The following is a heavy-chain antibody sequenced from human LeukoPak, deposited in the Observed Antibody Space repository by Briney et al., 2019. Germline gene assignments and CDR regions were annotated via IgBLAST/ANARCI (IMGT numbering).Heavy chain of an antibody. D-gene: IGHD6-6*01. J-gene: IGHJ4*02. V-gene: IGHV3-9*01. CDR1: GFTFDDYA. CDR2: ISWNSGSI. CDR3: AQEYSSNG. Sequence: SGGSLRLSCAASGFTFDDYAMHWVRQAPGKGLEWVSGISWNSGSIGYADSVKGRFTISRDNAKNSLYLQMNSLRAEDTAVYYCAQEYSSNGWGQGTLVTVSS.